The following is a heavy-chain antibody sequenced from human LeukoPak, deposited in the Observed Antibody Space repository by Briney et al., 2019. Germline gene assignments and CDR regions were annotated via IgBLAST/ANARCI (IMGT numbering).Heavy chain of an antibody. V-gene: IGHV3-48*04. Sequence: GGLRLSCAASGFTFSNAWMSWVRQAPGKGLEWVSYISSSSSTIYYADSVKGRFTISRDNAKNSLYLQMNSLRAEDTAVYYCARRPPSLRIAAAAYPFDYWGQGTLVTVSS. D-gene: IGHD6-13*01. CDR2: ISSSSSTI. J-gene: IGHJ4*02. CDR1: GFTFSNAW. CDR3: ARRPPSLRIAAAAYPFDY.